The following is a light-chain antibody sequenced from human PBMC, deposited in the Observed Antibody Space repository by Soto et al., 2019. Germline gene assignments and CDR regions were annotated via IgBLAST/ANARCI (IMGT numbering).Light chain of an antibody. CDR3: QQYYSTPLT. V-gene: IGKV4-1*01. CDR2: WAS. Sequence: DIVMTQSPDSLAVSLGERATINCKSSQSVLYSSNNRNYLAWFQQKPGQAPELLIYWASTRESGVPDRFSGSGSGTDFTLTISSLQAEDGAVYYCQQYYSTPLTFGGGTKVEIK. CDR1: QSVLYSSNNRNY. J-gene: IGKJ4*01.